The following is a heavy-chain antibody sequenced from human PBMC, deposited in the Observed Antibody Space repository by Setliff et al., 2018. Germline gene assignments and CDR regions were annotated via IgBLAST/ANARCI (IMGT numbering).Heavy chain of an antibody. D-gene: IGHD3-3*01. J-gene: IGHJ4*02. CDR3: ARVGIFGGGYFDF. CDR1: GFAFSGYG. V-gene: IGHV3-48*01. CDR2: ISATSNTI. Sequence: GESLKISCATSGFAFSGYGMHWVRQAPGKGLEWVSYISATSNTIYYADSVKGRFTISRDSAKNSLYLQMNSLRPEDTAVYYCARVGIFGGGYFDFWGQGTLVTVS.